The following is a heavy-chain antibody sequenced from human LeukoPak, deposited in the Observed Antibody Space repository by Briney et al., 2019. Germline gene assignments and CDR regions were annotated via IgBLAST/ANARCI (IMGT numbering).Heavy chain of an antibody. V-gene: IGHV3-30-3*01. J-gene: IGHJ4*02. CDR3: AKDFSSGDDYGQFDY. CDR1: GFTFDDYA. CDR2: ISYDGSNE. D-gene: IGHD4-17*01. Sequence: PGRSLRLSCAASGFTFDDYAMHWVRQAPGKGLEWVAVISYDGSNEYYADSVKGRFTISRDNSKNTLYLQMNSLRAEDTAVYYCAKDFSSGDDYGQFDYWGQGTLVTVSS.